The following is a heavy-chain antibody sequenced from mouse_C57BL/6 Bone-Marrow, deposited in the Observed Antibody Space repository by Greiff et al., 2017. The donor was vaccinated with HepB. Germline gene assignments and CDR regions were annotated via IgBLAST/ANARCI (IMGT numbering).Heavy chain of an antibody. J-gene: IGHJ3*01. CDR1: GYTFTSYW. CDR2: IDPSDSYT. D-gene: IGHD2-2*01. CDR3: ARSRGYDGLFAY. Sequence: VQLQQPGAELVMPGASVKLSCKASGYTFTSYWMHWVKQRPGQGLEWIGEIDPSDSYTKYNQKFKGKSTLTVDKSSSTAYMQLSSLTSEDSAVYYCARSRGYDGLFAYWGQGTLVTVSA. V-gene: IGHV1-69*01.